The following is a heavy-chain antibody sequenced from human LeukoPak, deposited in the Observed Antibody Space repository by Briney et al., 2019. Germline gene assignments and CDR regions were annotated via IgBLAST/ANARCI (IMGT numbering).Heavy chain of an antibody. CDR2: ISAYNGNT. D-gene: IGHD3-22*01. J-gene: IGHJ4*02. CDR3: AREKYYYDSSGYYSRTFDY. Sequence: SVHVSCKPSGYTFTSYGISWVRQAPGQGREWMGWISAYNGNTNYAQKLQGRVTMTTDTSTSTAYMELRSLRSDDTAVYYCAREKYYYDSSGYYSRTFDYWGQGTLVTVSS. V-gene: IGHV1-18*01. CDR1: GYTFTSYG.